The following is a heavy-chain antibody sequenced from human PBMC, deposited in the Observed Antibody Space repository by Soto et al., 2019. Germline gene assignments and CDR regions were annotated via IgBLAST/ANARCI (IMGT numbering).Heavy chain of an antibody. CDR2: IYYSGST. CDR1: GGSISSYY. J-gene: IGHJ6*02. V-gene: IGHV4-59*01. CDR3: ARDRGITMVRGVQALGRPSNNYYYYGMDV. D-gene: IGHD3-10*01. Sequence: SETLSLTCTVSGGSISSYYWSWIRQPPGKGLEWIGYIYYSGSTNYNPSLKSRVTISVDTSKNQFSLKLSSVTAADTAVYYCARDRGITMVRGVQALGRPSNNYYYYGMDVWGQGTTVTVSS.